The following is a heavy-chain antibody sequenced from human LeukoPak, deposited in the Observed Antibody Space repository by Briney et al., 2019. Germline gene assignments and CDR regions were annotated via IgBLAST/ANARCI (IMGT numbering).Heavy chain of an antibody. CDR2: IYYSGST. CDR1: GGSISSYY. D-gene: IGHD3-10*01. CDR3: ARITAMVRGVIHG. J-gene: IGHJ4*02. V-gene: IGHV4-59*12. Sequence: SETLSLTCTVSGGSISSYYWSWIRQPPGKGLEWIGYIYYSGSTNYNPSLKSRVTISVDTSKNQFSLKLSSVTAADTAVYYCARITAMVRGVIHGWGQGTLVTVSS.